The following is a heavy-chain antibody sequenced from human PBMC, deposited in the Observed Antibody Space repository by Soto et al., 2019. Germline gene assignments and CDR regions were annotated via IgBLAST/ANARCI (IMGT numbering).Heavy chain of an antibody. J-gene: IGHJ6*02. D-gene: IGHD6-19*01. CDR1: GFTFSSYS. Sequence: GGSLRLSCAASGFTFSSYSMNWVRQALGKGLEWVSSISSSSSYIYYADSVKGRFTISRDNAKNSLYLQMNSLRAEDTAVYYCARDMWLDHFAYYGMDVWGQGTTVTVSS. CDR2: ISSSSSYI. V-gene: IGHV3-21*01. CDR3: ARDMWLDHFAYYGMDV.